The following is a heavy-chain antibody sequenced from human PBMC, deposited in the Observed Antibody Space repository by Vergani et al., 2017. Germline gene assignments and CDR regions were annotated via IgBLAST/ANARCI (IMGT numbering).Heavy chain of an antibody. V-gene: IGHV3-11*01. D-gene: IGHD2-15*01. CDR1: GFTFSDYY. Sequence: QVHLVESGGGLVKPGGSLRLSRAASGFTFSDYYMSWIRQAPGKGLEWVSYISGSGSTIYYADSLKGRFTIPRDNTKQSLYLQMNSLRAEDTTVYYWARDGAHEMGCGSGGSCYSGGDAFDIWGQGTMVTVSS. J-gene: IGHJ3*02. CDR3: ARDGAHEMGCGSGGSCYSGGDAFDI. CDR2: ISGSGSTI.